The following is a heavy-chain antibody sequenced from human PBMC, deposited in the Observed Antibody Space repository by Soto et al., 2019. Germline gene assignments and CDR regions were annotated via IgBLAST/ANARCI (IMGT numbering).Heavy chain of an antibody. CDR3: ARGVVVVAASQWGWFDP. CDR2: IIPMFGTT. V-gene: IGHV1-69*01. Sequence: QVQLVQSGAEVRKPGSSVKVSCKASGGTFSSYSINWVRQAPGQGLEWMGGIIPMFGTTKYAQRFQGRLTVRADESTNTAYMELSSLRSEETAVYYCARGVVVVAASQWGWFDPWGQGTLVTASS. CDR1: GGTFSSYS. J-gene: IGHJ5*02. D-gene: IGHD2-15*01.